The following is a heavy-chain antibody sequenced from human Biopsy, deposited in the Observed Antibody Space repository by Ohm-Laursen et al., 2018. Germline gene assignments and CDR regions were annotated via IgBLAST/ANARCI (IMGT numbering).Heavy chain of an antibody. J-gene: IGHJ3*02. CDR3: AKHGSGWTGDDALHI. D-gene: IGHD6-19*01. CDR2: ISYSGST. V-gene: IGHV4-59*08. CDR1: GGSLSSYS. Sequence: GTLSLTCTVSGGSLSSYSWSWIRQAPGRGLEWVGYISYSGSTSNNPSLKSRITISVDTSKNQISLKVTSVTAADTAVYYCAKHGSGWTGDDALHIWGQGTMVIVSS.